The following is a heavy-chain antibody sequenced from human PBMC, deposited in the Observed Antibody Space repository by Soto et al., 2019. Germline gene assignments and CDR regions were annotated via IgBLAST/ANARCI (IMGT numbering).Heavy chain of an antibody. CDR2: IGGSGGST. V-gene: IGHV3-23*01. CDR1: GFTFSSYA. Sequence: GGSLRLSCAASGFTFSSYAMSWVRQAPGKGLEWVSAIGGSGGSTYYADSVKGRFTISRDNSKNTLYLQMNSLRAEDTAVYYCANIVVVPAAVYYFDYWGQGTLVTVSS. CDR3: ANIVVVPAAVYYFDY. D-gene: IGHD2-2*01. J-gene: IGHJ4*02.